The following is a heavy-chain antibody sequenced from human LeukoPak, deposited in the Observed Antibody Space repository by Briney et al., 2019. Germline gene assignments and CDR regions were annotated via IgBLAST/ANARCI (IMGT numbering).Heavy chain of an antibody. D-gene: IGHD3-10*01. Sequence: KPSETLSLTCTASGGSISSSSYYWGWIRQPPGKGLEWISNIYYSGISYYNPSLKSRVTISVDASKNQFSLNLSSVTAADTAVYYCARTYGGYYYRMDVWGQGTTVTVSS. CDR3: ARTYGGYYYRMDV. J-gene: IGHJ6*02. CDR1: GGSISSSSYY. CDR2: IYYSGIS. V-gene: IGHV4-39*01.